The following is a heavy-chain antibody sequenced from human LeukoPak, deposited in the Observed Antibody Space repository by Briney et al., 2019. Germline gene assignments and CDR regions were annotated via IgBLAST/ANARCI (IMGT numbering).Heavy chain of an antibody. CDR1: GFTFRSYA. V-gene: IGHV3-30-3*01. J-gene: IGHJ4*02. CDR3: ARDFSERYSLDY. CDR2: ISYDGSIK. Sequence: GGSLRLSCAASGFTFRSYAMHWVRQAPGKGLGWVAFISYDGSIKYYADSVKGRFTISRDNSKNTVYLQMNSLRAEDTAVYYCARDFSERYSLDYWGQGTLVTVSS. D-gene: IGHD5-24*01.